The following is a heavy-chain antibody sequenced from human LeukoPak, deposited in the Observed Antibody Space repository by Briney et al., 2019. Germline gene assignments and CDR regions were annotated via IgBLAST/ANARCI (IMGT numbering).Heavy chain of an antibody. CDR2: VNHSGST. J-gene: IGHJ4*02. CDR3: AKDLFLSSGWYFDY. D-gene: IGHD6-25*01. Sequence: SETLSLTCAVYGGSFSGYYWSWIRQPPGKGLEWIGEVNHSGSTNYNPSLKSRVTISVDTSKNQFSLKLSSVTAADTAIYYCAKDLFLSSGWYFDYWGQGTLVTVSS. V-gene: IGHV4-34*01. CDR1: GGSFSGYY.